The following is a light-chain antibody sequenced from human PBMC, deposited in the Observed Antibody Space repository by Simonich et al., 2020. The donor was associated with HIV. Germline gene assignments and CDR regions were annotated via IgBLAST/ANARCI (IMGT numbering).Light chain of an antibody. V-gene: IGLV2-14*03. CDR1: SSDVGGYNY. CDR2: DVT. J-gene: IGLJ2*01. Sequence: QSALTQPPSASGSAGQSVTISCTGTSSDVGGYNYVSWYQQHPGKAPKLMLYDVTKRPSGVSKRFSGSKSGNTASLTISGLQAEDEADYYCSSYTSSSTLVFGGGTKLTVL. CDR3: SSYTSSSTLV.